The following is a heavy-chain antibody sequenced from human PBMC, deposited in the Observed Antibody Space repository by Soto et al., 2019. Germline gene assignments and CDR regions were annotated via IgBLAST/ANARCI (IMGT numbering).Heavy chain of an antibody. CDR2: ISYDGSNK. J-gene: IGHJ6*02. D-gene: IGHD3-3*01. CDR1: GFTFSSYG. CDR3: AKMDLEWLFFRSKVGAYYYYGMDV. V-gene: IGHV3-30*18. Sequence: GGSLRLSCAASGFTFSSYGMHWVRQAPGKGLEWVAVISYDGSNKYYADSVKGRFTISRDNSKNTLYLQMNSLRAEDTAVYYCAKMDLEWLFFRSKVGAYYYYGMDVWGQGTTVTVSS.